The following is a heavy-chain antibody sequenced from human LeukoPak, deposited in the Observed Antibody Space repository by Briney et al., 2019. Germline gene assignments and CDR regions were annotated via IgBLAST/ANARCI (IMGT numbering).Heavy chain of an antibody. CDR3: AKDALQLAVAGTSHFDY. Sequence: GGSLRLSCAASGFTFSTYGLHWVRQAPGKGLDRVAVISYDGSNKYYADSVKGRFTISRDNSKNTLYLRINSLRAEETAVYYCAKDALQLAVAGTSHFDYWGQGTLVTVSS. D-gene: IGHD6-19*01. J-gene: IGHJ4*02. CDR2: ISYDGSNK. CDR1: GFTFSTYG. V-gene: IGHV3-30*18.